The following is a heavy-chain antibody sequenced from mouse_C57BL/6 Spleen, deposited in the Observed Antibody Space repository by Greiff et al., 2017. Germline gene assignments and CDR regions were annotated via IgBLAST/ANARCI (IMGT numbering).Heavy chain of an antibody. D-gene: IGHD2-3*01. J-gene: IGHJ4*01. V-gene: IGHV5-9*01. CDR2: ISGGGGNT. Sequence: EVQRVESGGGLVKPGGSLKLSCAASGFTFSSYTMSWVRQTPEKRLEWVATISGGGGNTYYPDSVKGRVTISRDNAKNTLYLQMSSLRSEDTALYYCARQDGYYMDYWGQGTSVTVSS. CDR3: ARQDGYYMDY. CDR1: GFTFSSYT.